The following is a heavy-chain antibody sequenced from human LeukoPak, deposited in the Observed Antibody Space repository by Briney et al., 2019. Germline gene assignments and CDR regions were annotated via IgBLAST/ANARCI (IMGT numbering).Heavy chain of an antibody. J-gene: IGHJ4*02. CDR1: GFTFSTAW. CDR3: TTSSVYYGEGH. CDR2: FKSNTDGGTT. V-gene: IGHV3-15*01. D-gene: IGHD4-17*01. Sequence: PGGSLRLSCIASGFTFSTAWMSWVRQAPGKGLEWVGRFKSNTDGGTTDYAAPVKGRFTISGDDSKNMLYLQINSLKTEDTAVYYCTTSSVYYGEGHWGQGTLVTVSS.